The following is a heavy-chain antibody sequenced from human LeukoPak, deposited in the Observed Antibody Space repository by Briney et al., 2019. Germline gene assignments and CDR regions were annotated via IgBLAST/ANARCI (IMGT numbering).Heavy chain of an antibody. CDR1: GFTFSSYS. Sequence: PGGSLRLSCAASGFTFSSYSMNWVRQAPGKGLEWVSTTRGSGGSTYYADSVKGRFTISRDYFKNTLYLHANSLRAEDAAIYYCAKDQYGDSDAFDIWGQGTMVTVSS. CDR2: TRGSGGST. J-gene: IGHJ3*02. V-gene: IGHV3-23*01. CDR3: AKDQYGDSDAFDI. D-gene: IGHD4-17*01.